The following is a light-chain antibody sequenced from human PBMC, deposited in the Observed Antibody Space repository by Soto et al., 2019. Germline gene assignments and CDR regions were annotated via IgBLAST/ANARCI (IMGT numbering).Light chain of an antibody. CDR2: AAS. CDR1: QSISSY. V-gene: IGKV1-39*01. CDR3: QQSHSTPPA. J-gene: IGKJ5*01. Sequence: DIQMTQSPSSLSASVGDRVTISCRASQSISSYLNWYQQKPGKAPKLLIYAASSLQSGVPSRFSGSGSGTDFTLTISSLQPEDVATYFCQQSHSTPPAFGQGTRLEIK.